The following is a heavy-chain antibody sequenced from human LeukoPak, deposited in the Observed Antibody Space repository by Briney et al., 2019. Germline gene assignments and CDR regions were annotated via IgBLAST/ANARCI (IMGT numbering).Heavy chain of an antibody. CDR2: ISYDGSKK. J-gene: IGHJ4*02. Sequence: GGSLRLSCAASGFTFSSYGMHWVRQAPGKGLEWVAVISYDGSKKYYADSVKGRFTISRDNSKNTLYLQMNSLRAEDTAVYYCAITSYYGSGSYSPYFDYWGQGTLVTVSS. CDR1: GFTFSSYG. V-gene: IGHV3-30*03. D-gene: IGHD3-10*01. CDR3: AITSYYGSGSYSPYFDY.